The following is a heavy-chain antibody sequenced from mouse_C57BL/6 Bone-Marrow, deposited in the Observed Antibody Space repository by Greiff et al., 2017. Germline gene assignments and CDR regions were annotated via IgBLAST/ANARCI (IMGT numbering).Heavy chain of an antibody. V-gene: IGHV1-69*01. D-gene: IGHD1-1*01. Sequence: QVQLQQPGAELVMPGASVKLSCKASGYTFTSYWMPWVKQRPGQGLEWIGEIDPSDSYTNYNQKFKGKSTLTVDKSSSTAYMQLSGLTSEDSAVYYGAREFYYCGSYDFDYWGQGTTLTVSS. CDR2: IDPSDSYT. CDR1: GYTFTSYW. CDR3: AREFYYCGSYDFDY. J-gene: IGHJ2*01.